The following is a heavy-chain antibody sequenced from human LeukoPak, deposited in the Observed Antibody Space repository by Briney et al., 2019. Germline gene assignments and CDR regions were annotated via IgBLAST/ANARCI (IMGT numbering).Heavy chain of an antibody. CDR1: GFTFSTYA. J-gene: IGHJ4*02. Sequence: GKSLRLSCAASGFTFSTYAIHWVRQAPGKGLEWVAVISSDESNKYYADSVRGRFTISRDNSKNRLYLQMNSLRVEDTSVYYCARSYDFWTQQDYWGQGTLVTVSS. D-gene: IGHD3-3*01. CDR3: ARSYDFWTQQDY. V-gene: IGHV3-30*04. CDR2: ISSDESNK.